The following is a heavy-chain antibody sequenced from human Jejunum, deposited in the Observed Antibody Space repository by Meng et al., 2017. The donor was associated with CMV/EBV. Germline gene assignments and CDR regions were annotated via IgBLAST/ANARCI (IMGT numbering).Heavy chain of an antibody. CDR2: ISGSGGNI. CDR3: VPYSPPLRYFEY. Sequence: LGSGGGFVQPGGSLRVSCTAYGFSFSNYAMNWVRQAPGKGLEWVSSISGSGGNIFYADSVKGRFRISRDNSKNTLYLQMHSLRAEDTAIYYCVPYSPPLRYFEYWGPGTLVTVSS. CDR1: GFSFSNYA. J-gene: IGHJ4*02. V-gene: IGHV3-23*01. D-gene: IGHD4-17*01.